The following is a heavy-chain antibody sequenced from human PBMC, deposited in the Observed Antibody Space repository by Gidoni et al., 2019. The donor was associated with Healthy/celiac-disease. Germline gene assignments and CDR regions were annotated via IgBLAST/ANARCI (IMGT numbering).Heavy chain of an antibody. CDR2: ISSSSSYI. CDR1: GFTFSSYS. V-gene: IGHV3-21*01. D-gene: IGHD2-21*01. Sequence: SCAASGFTFSSYSMNWVRQAPGKGLEWVSSISSSSSYIYYADSVKGRFTISRDNAKNSLYLQMNSLRAEDTAVYYCARDNSAGFDYWGQGTLVTVSS. J-gene: IGHJ4*02. CDR3: ARDNSAGFDY.